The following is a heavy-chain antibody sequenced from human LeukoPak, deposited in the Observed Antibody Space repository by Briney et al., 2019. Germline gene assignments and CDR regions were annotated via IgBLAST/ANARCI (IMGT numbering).Heavy chain of an antibody. J-gene: IGHJ4*02. Sequence: GGSLRLTCAASGFIFRNYAMSWVRQAPGKGLEWVSAITGSGDTTYYADSVKGRFTVSRDNSKNTLYVEMNTLRAEDTAVYYCAKWGDYDILTGYYLSDFWGQGTLVTVSS. D-gene: IGHD3-9*01. CDR3: AKWGDYDILTGYYLSDF. V-gene: IGHV3-23*01. CDR2: ITGSGDTT. CDR1: GFIFRNYA.